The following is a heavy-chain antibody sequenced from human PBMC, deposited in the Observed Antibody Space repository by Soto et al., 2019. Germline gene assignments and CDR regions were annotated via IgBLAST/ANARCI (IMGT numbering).Heavy chain of an antibody. Sequence: SETLSLTCTVSGGSISSYYWRWIRQPPGKGLEWIGYIYYSGSTNYNPSLKSRVTISVDTSKNQFSLKLSSVTAADTAVYYCARGGSTSYYYYYMDVWGKGTTVTVSS. V-gene: IGHV4-59*01. J-gene: IGHJ6*03. D-gene: IGHD2-2*01. CDR2: IYYSGST. CDR3: ARGGSTSYYYYYMDV. CDR1: GGSISSYY.